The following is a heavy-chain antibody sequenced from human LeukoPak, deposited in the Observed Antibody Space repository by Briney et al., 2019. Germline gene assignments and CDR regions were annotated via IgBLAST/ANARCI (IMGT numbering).Heavy chain of an antibody. CDR1: GGSISSYY. Sequence: PSETLSLTCTVSGGSISSYYWSWIRQPAGKGLEWIGRIYTSGSTNYNPSLKSRVTMSVDTSKNQFSLKLSSVTAADTAEYYCARDQVVVPAAIGAFDIWGQGTMVTVSS. CDR2: IYTSGST. V-gene: IGHV4-4*07. D-gene: IGHD2-2*01. J-gene: IGHJ3*02. CDR3: ARDQVVVPAAIGAFDI.